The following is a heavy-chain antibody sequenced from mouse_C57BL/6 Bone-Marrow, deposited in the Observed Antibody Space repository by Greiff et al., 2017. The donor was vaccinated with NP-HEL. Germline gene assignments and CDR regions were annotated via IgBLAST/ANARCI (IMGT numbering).Heavy chain of an antibody. J-gene: IGHJ2*01. CDR1: GYTFTSYW. V-gene: IGHV1-64*01. CDR2: IHPNSGST. CDR3: AATTVVPYYFDY. Sequence: QVQLQQPGAELVKPGASVKLSCKASGYTFTSYWMHWVKQRPGQGLEWIGMIHPNSGSTNYNEKFKSKATLTVDKSSSTAYMQLSSLTSEDSAVYYCAATTVVPYYFDYWGQGTTLTVSS. D-gene: IGHD1-1*01.